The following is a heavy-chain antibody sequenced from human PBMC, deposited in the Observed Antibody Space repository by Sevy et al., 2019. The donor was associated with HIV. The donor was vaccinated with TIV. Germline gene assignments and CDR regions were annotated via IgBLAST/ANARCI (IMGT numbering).Heavy chain of an antibody. J-gene: IGHJ4*02. CDR1: GGSITSLY. D-gene: IGHD1-26*01. CDR3: AGENAWGRGYS. Sequence: SETLSLTCTVSGGSITSLYWNWIRQPPGKGLEWTANIYYNGHINYNPSLKSRFNLSLDTSKNQFSLRLSSVTAADTAMYYCAGENAWGRGYSWGQGTLVTVSS. V-gene: IGHV4-59*08. CDR2: IYYNGHI.